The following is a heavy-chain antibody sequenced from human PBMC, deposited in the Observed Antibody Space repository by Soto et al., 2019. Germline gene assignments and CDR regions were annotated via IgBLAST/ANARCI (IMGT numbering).Heavy chain of an antibody. CDR1: GFIFSDHA. D-gene: IGHD1-1*01. V-gene: IGHV3-23*01. CDR3: AKEERRQFNSFDP. Sequence: EVQLLESGGGLIQPGGSLKISCAASGFIFSDHAMSWVRQAPGKGLEWVSAISENGDSTYYADSVKGRFTISRDNSKNTLFLQMNSLRAEDTAKYYCAKEERRQFNSFDPWGQGTLVTGSS. CDR2: ISENGDST. J-gene: IGHJ5*02.